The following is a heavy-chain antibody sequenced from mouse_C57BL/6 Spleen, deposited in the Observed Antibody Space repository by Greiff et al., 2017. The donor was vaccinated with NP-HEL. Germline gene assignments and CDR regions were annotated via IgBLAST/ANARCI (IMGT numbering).Heavy chain of an antibody. J-gene: IGHJ1*03. CDR2: INPSNGGT. D-gene: IGHD1-1*01. CDR1: GYTFTSYW. V-gene: IGHV1-53*01. CDR3: ARVYYYGSSYYWYFDV. Sequence: VKLMQPGTELVKPGASVKLSCKASGYTFTSYWMHWVKQRPGQGLEWIGNINPSNGGTNYNEKFKSKATLTVDKSSSTAYMQLSSLTSEDSAVYYCARVYYYGSSYYWYFDVWGTGTTVTVSS.